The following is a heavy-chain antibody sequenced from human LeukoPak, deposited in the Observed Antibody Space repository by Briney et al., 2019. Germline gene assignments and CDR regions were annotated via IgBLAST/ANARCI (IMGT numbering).Heavy chain of an antibody. CDR3: ARALGYDSSGYSDH. CDR1: GGTFSSYA. D-gene: IGHD3-22*01. Sequence: ASVKVSCKASGGTFSSYAISWVRQAPGQGLEWMGGIIPIFGTANYAQKFQGRVTITADESTSTAYMELSSLRSEDTAVYYCARALGYDSSGYSDHWGQGTLVTVSS. CDR2: IIPIFGTA. V-gene: IGHV1-69*13. J-gene: IGHJ5*02.